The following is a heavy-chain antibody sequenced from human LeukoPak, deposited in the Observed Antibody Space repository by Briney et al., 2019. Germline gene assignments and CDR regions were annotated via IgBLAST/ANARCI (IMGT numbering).Heavy chain of an antibody. Sequence: GGSLRLSCAASGFTLSSYAMHWVRQAPGKGLEWVAAISYDGSNKYYGDSVKGRFSISRDNSKNTLYLQMNSLRAEDTAVYYCARDKSYYDRWGQGTLVTVSS. CDR2: ISYDGSNK. CDR1: GFTLSSYA. J-gene: IGHJ1*01. D-gene: IGHD3-22*01. CDR3: ARDKSYYDR. V-gene: IGHV3-30*03.